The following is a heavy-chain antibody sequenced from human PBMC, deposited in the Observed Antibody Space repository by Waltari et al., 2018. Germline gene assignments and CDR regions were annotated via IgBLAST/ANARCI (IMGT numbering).Heavy chain of an antibody. CDR1: GFTFSTHW. D-gene: IGHD7-27*01. Sequence: EEQLVESGGASVETGGPLRLSCGASGFTFSTHWVHWVRKAPGKGLEWISRIKSDGSITKYADSVRGRFTISRDNSQNTVYLQMNSLRAEDTAVYYCARAVNWGSGVACDLWGQGTMVTVSS. CDR3: ARAVNWGSGVACDL. V-gene: IGHV3-74*01. CDR2: IKSDGSIT. J-gene: IGHJ3*01.